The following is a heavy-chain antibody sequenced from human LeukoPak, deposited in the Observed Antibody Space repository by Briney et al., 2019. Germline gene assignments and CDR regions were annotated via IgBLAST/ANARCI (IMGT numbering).Heavy chain of an antibody. V-gene: IGHV4-4*07. CDR1: GGSISSYY. Sequence: SETPSLTCTVSGGSISSYYWSWIRQPAGKGLEWIGRIYTSGSTNYNPSLKSRVTMSVDTSKNQFSLKLSSVTAADTAVYYCARSPQPNLYYYYYYMDVWGKGTTVTVSS. J-gene: IGHJ6*03. D-gene: IGHD1-1*01. CDR3: ARSPQPNLYYYYYYMDV. CDR2: IYTSGST.